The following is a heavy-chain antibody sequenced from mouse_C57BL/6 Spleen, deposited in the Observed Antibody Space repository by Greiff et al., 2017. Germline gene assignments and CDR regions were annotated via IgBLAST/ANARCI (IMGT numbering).Heavy chain of an antibody. CDR3: AREQLKGFAY. Sequence: VKLMESGAELARPGASVKMSCTSSGYTFPSYTMHWVKQRPGQGLEWIGYINPSSGYTKYNQKFKDKATLTEDKSSSTAYMQLSSLTSEDSAVYYCAREQLKGFAYWGQGTLVTGAA. CDR2: INPSSGYT. J-gene: IGHJ3*01. D-gene: IGHD3-2*02. V-gene: IGHV1-4*01. CDR1: GYTFPSYT.